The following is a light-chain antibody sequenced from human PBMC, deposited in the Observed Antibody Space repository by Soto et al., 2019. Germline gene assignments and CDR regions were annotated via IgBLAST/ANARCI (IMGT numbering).Light chain of an antibody. Sequence: NFMLTQPHSVSESPGKTVTISCTRGSGSIASNYVQWYQQRPGSAPTTVIYEDNQRPSGVPDRFSGSIDSSSNSASLTISGLKTEDEADYYCQSYDSSNNVVFGGGTKVTVL. V-gene: IGLV6-57*04. CDR2: EDN. J-gene: IGLJ2*01. CDR1: SGSIASNY. CDR3: QSYDSSNNVV.